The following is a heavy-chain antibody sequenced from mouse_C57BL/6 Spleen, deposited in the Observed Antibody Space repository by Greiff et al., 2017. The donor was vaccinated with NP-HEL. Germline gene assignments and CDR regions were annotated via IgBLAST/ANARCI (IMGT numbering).Heavy chain of an antibody. J-gene: IGHJ1*03. Sequence: QVQLQQPGAELVRPGTSVKLSCKASGYTFTSYWMHWVKQRPGQGLEWIGVIDPSDSYTNYNQKFKGKATLTVDTSSSTASMQLSSLTSEDSAVYYCARGGTVVEVDVWGTGTTVTVSS. CDR1: GYTFTSYW. CDR3: ARGGTVVEVDV. V-gene: IGHV1-59*01. CDR2: IDPSDSYT. D-gene: IGHD1-1*01.